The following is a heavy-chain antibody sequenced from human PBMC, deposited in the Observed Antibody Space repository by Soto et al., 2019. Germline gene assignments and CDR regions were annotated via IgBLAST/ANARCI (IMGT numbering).Heavy chain of an antibody. CDR3: ARDILEYCSSTSCYTYYYYGMDV. CDR1: AGTFSSYA. CDR2: IIPIFGTA. J-gene: IGHJ6*02. Sequence: SVKISCKASAGTFSSYAISWVRQAPGQGLEWMGGIIPIFGTANYAQKFQGRATITADESTSTAYMELSSLRSEDTAVYYCARDILEYCSSTSCYTYYYYGMDVWGQGTTVTVSS. V-gene: IGHV1-69*13. D-gene: IGHD2-2*02.